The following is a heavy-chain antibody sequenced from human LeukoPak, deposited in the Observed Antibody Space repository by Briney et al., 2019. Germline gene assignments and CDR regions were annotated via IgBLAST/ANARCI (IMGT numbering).Heavy chain of an antibody. CDR2: INPNSGVT. J-gene: IGHJ3*02. D-gene: IGHD1-7*01. V-gene: IGHV1-2*02. Sequence: ASVKVSCKASVYTFIDYFIHWMRQTPGQGLEWLGWINPNSGVTRYAQKFQDRVTMTRDTAAYMELSSLKSDDTAMYYCVRAVSGTLGGAFDIWGQGTAVTVSS. CDR3: VRAVSGTLGGAFDI. CDR1: VYTFIDYF.